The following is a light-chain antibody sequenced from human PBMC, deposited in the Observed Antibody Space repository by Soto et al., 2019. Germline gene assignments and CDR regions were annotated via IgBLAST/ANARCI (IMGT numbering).Light chain of an antibody. V-gene: IGKV3-11*01. CDR3: QQRSNWPQPWT. J-gene: IGKJ1*01. CDR2: DVS. CDR1: QSLTKY. Sequence: EIVLTQSPATLSLSPGERATLSCRASQSLTKYLAWYQQKPGQAPRLLIFDVSNRATGIPARFSGSGSGTDFDLTISNIEPEDFAVYYCQQRSNWPQPWTFGQGTKVEIK.